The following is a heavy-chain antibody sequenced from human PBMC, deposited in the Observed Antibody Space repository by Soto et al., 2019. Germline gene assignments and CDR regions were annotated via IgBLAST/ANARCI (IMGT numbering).Heavy chain of an antibody. CDR3: ARSQGGSSSLDIYYYYYYGMDV. J-gene: IGHJ6*02. CDR2: VIPIFGTP. D-gene: IGHD2-15*01. Sequence: QVQLVQSVAEVKKPGSSVKVSCKAPGGTFSTYAISWVRQAPGQGLEWMGGVIPIFGTPKYAQKFQGRVTITADESTSTGYRELRSLRSEDTAVYYCARSQGGSSSLDIYYYYYYGMDVWGQGTTVTVSS. CDR1: GGTFSTYA. V-gene: IGHV1-69*01.